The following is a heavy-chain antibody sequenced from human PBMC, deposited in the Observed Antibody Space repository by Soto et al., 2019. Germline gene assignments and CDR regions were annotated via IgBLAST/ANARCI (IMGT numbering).Heavy chain of an antibody. CDR1: GASISSRDYY. CDR3: GRVMIGTSRHTDSDY. V-gene: IGHV4-39*01. D-gene: IGHD2-2*01. CDR2: IDYNGVT. Sequence: PSETLSLTCSVPGASISSRDYYWGWIRQTTGKGLEWIGNIDYNGVTYYNPSLKSRVTVSKDTSKNKFSLKVASVTAADTAIYYCGRVMIGTSRHTDSDYWGQGTQVTVSS. J-gene: IGHJ4*02.